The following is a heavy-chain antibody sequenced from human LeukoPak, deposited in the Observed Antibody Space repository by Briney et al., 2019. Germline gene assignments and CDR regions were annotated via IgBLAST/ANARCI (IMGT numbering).Heavy chain of an antibody. Sequence: GASVKVSCKASGYTFTSYYMHWVRQAPGQGLEWMGIINPSGGSTSYAQKFQGRVTMTRDMSTSTVYMELSSLRSEDTAVYYCARDHGVVVAEYYFDYWGQGTLVTVSS. CDR1: GYTFTSYY. V-gene: IGHV1-46*01. J-gene: IGHJ4*02. D-gene: IGHD2-15*01. CDR3: ARDHGVVVAEYYFDY. CDR2: INPSGGST.